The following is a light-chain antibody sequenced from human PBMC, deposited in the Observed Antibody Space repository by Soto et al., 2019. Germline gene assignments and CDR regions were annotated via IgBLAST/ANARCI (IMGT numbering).Light chain of an antibody. V-gene: IGLV2-14*01. CDR2: EVS. Sequence: QSVLTQPASVSGSPGQSITISCNGTSSDVGAYKYVSWYQQHPGKAPKFIIYEVSYRPSGVSNRFSGSKSGNTASLTISGLQAEDEADYYCSSYTSSNTLVFGGGTQRTVL. J-gene: IGLJ3*02. CDR1: SSDVGAYKY. CDR3: SSYTSSNTLV.